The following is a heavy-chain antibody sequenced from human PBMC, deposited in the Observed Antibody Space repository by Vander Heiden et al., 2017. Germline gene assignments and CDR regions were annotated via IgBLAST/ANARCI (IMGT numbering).Heavy chain of an antibody. J-gene: IGHJ3*02. CDR2: IYYSGST. Sequence: QLQLQESGPGLVKPSETLSLTCTVSGGSISSSSYYWGWIRQPPGKGLEWIGSIYYSGSTDDNPSLKSRVTISVDTSKNQFSLKMRSVTAADTAVYYCARLGPRAFDIWGQGTMVTVYS. CDR1: GGSISSSSYY. CDR3: ARLGPRAFDI. V-gene: IGHV4-39*01.